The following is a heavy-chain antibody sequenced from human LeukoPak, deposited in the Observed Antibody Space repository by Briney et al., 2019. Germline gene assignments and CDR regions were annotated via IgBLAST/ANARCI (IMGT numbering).Heavy chain of an antibody. V-gene: IGHV3-15*01. J-gene: IGHJ4*02. CDR3: TTRYSYGLGDY. CDR1: GFTFSNAW. D-gene: IGHD5-18*01. CDR2: IKNKADGETT. Sequence: GGALRLSCAASGFTFSNAWMSWVRQAPGKGLEWVGHIKNKADGETTEYAARGEGRFTTSRADTKISLYMHMTRVKTRGVAVYYCTTRYSYGLGDYWGEGTLVTVSS.